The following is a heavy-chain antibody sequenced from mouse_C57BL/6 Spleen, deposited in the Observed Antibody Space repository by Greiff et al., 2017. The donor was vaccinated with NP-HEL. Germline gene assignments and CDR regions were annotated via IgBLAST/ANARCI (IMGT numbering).Heavy chain of an antibody. Sequence: DVKLQESGPGLVKPSQSLSLTCSVTGYSITSGYYWNWIRQFPGNKLEWMGYISYDGSNNYNPSLKNRISITRDTSKNQFFLKLNSVTTEDTATYYCAREAYYSNYVGAMDYWGQGTSVTVSS. CDR1: GYSITSGYY. D-gene: IGHD2-5*01. CDR3: AREAYYSNYVGAMDY. CDR2: ISYDGSN. J-gene: IGHJ4*01. V-gene: IGHV3-6*01.